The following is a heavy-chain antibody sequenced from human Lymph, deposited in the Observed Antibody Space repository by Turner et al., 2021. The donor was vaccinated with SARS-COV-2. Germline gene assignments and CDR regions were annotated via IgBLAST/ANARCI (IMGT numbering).Heavy chain of an antibody. J-gene: IGHJ5*02. CDR3: ARETVNNWVDP. D-gene: IGHD2-21*02. CDR1: GGSMNSNY. CDR2: IYYRGRT. Sequence: QVQLQESGPRLVKPLETLSLTCTVSGGSMNSNYWSWIRQPPGQRLEWIGYIYYRGRTNYNPSLESRVTISVDTSRNQFSLNLTSVTAADTAIYYCARETVNNWVDPWGQGTLVTVSS. V-gene: IGHV4-59*01.